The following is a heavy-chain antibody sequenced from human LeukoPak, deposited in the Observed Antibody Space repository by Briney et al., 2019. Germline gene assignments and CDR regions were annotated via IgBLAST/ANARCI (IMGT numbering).Heavy chain of an antibody. D-gene: IGHD6-13*01. J-gene: IGHJ4*02. Sequence: SVKVSCKASGGTFSSYAISWVRQAPGQGLEWMGGIFPIFGTANYAQKFQGRVTITADESTSTAYMELSSLRSEDTAVYYCAREVRMGIAAADSFDYWGQGTLVTVSS. V-gene: IGHV1-69*13. CDR1: GGTFSSYA. CDR3: AREVRMGIAAADSFDY. CDR2: IFPIFGTA.